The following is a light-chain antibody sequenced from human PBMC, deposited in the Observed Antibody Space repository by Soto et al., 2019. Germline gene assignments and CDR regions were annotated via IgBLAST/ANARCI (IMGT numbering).Light chain of an antibody. Sequence: IVMTQSPATLSLSPGGRATLSCRASQSISETLAWYQQKPGQAPRLLIYGASSRATGIPDRFSGSGSGTDCTITISRLENEDCAVYYCQQYGSSTRTFGQGTKVDIK. CDR3: QQYGSSTRT. J-gene: IGKJ1*01. CDR1: QSISET. CDR2: GAS. V-gene: IGKV3-20*01.